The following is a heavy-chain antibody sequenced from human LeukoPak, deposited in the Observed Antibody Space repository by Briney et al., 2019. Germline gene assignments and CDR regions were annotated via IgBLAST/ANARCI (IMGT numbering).Heavy chain of an antibody. Sequence: PSETLSLTCTVSGGSISSYYRSWIRQPPGKGLEWIGYIYYSGSTNYNPSLKSRVTISVDTSKNQFSLKLSSVTAADTAVYYCAGLLGYCSGGSCYTYYIDYWGQGTLVTVSS. V-gene: IGHV4-59*08. D-gene: IGHD2-15*01. CDR3: AGLLGYCSGGSCYTYYIDY. J-gene: IGHJ4*02. CDR2: IYYSGST. CDR1: GGSISSYY.